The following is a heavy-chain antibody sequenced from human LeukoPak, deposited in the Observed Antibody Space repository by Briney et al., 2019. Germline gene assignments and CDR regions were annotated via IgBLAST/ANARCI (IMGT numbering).Heavy chain of an antibody. CDR1: VGSVSSGSYY. Sequence: PSETLSLTCTVSVGSVSSGSYYWSWIRQPPGKGLEWIGSIYYSGSTNYNPSLKSRVTISVDTSKNQFSLKLSSVTAADTAVYYCAARMYSSSWYVWFDPWGQGTLVTVSS. CDR3: AARMYSSSWYVWFDP. V-gene: IGHV4-61*01. CDR2: IYYSGST. J-gene: IGHJ5*02. D-gene: IGHD6-13*01.